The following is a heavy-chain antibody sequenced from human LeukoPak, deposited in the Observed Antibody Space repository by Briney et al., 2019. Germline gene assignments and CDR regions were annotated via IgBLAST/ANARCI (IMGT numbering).Heavy chain of an antibody. D-gene: IGHD3-22*01. J-gene: IGHJ6*02. V-gene: IGHV3-33*01. CDR1: GFTFSSYG. Sequence: PGGSLRLSCAASGFTFSSYGMHWVRQAPGKGLEWVAVIWYDGSNKYYADPVKGRFTISRDNSKNTLYLQMNSLRAEDTAVYYCASTATMRDGMDVWGQGTTVTVSS. CDR3: ASTATMRDGMDV. CDR2: IWYDGSNK.